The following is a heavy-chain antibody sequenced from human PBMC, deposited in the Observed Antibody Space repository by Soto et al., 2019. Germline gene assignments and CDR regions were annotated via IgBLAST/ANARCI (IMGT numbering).Heavy chain of an antibody. D-gene: IGHD3-3*01. V-gene: IGHV3-48*01. CDR3: ARDGITIFGVVISYYYYYMDV. CDR1: GFTFSSYS. J-gene: IGHJ6*03. Sequence: GGSLRLSCAASGFTFSSYSMNWVRQAPGKGLEWVSYISSSSSTIYYADSVKGRFTISRDNAKNSLYLQMNSLRAEDTAVYYCARDGITIFGVVISYYYYYMDVWGKGTTVTVSS. CDR2: ISSSSSTI.